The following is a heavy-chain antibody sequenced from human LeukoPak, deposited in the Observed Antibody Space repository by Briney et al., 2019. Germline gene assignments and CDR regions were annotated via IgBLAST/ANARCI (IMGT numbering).Heavy chain of an antibody. CDR1: GFAFNTYS. J-gene: IGHJ4*02. V-gene: IGHV3-48*01. D-gene: IGHD1-26*01. CDR3: ARVQAGKWDFDY. CDR2: IRSDSSII. Sequence: TGGSLRLSCAASGFAFNTYSMNWVRQASGKGLEWVSYIRSDSSIIYYADSVKGRFTMSRDNGKNSLYLQMNSLRVEDTAVYFCARVQAGKWDFDYWGQGTLVTVSS.